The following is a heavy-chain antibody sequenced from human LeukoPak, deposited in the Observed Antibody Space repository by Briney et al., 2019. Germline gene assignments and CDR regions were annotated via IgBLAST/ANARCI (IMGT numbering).Heavy chain of an antibody. CDR3: TRDLVYGSGSSDY. J-gene: IGHJ4*02. CDR1: GFTFSSTS. CDR2: ISSGSSYI. V-gene: IGHV3-21*01. Sequence: GGSLRLSCAASGFTFSSTSMNWVRQAPGKGLEWVSSISSGSSYIFYADSVKGRFTISRDNAKNTLYLQMNSLRAEDTAVYYCTRDLVYGSGSSDYWGQGTLVTVSS. D-gene: IGHD3-10*01.